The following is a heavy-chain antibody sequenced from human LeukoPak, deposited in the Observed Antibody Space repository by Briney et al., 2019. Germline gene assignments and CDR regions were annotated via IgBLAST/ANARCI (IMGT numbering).Heavy chain of an antibody. Sequence: GGSLRLSCAASGFTFSSYWMSWVRQAPGKGLEWVANIKQDGSEKYYVDSVKGRFTISRDNAKNSLYLQMNSLRAEDTAVYYCARDETSYYDLWSGDFDYWGQGTLVTVSS. CDR1: GFTFSSYW. CDR3: ARDETSYYDLWSGDFDY. V-gene: IGHV3-7*01. J-gene: IGHJ4*02. CDR2: IKQDGSEK. D-gene: IGHD3-3*01.